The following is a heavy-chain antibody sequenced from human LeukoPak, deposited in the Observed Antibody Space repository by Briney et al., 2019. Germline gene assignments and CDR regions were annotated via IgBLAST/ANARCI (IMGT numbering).Heavy chain of an antibody. CDR3: ARRGTSSSWAHFDY. V-gene: IGHV3-7*05. D-gene: IGHD6-13*01. J-gene: IGHJ4*02. CDR1: GFTFSNYW. Sequence: PGGSLRLSCAASGFTFSNYWMSWVRQAPGKGLEWVANINQDGSEKYYVDSVKGRFTISRDNAKNSLYLQMNSLGAEDTAVYYCARRGTSSSWAHFDYWGQGTLVTVSS. CDR2: INQDGSEK.